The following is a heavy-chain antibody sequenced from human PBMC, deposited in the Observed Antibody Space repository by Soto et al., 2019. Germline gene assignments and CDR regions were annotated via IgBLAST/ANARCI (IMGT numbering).Heavy chain of an antibody. Sequence: SETLSLTCTVSGGSISSSTYYWSWIRQPPGKGLEWIGYVYYNGNTYCNPSLKSRVTISVDTSKNQFSLKLNSVSAADTAVYYCARDGSRNDFWDGPWYFDYWGQGTLVTVSS. V-gene: IGHV4-61*01. D-gene: IGHD3-3*01. CDR2: VYYNGNT. J-gene: IGHJ4*02. CDR1: GGSISSSTYY. CDR3: ARDGSRNDFWDGPWYFDY.